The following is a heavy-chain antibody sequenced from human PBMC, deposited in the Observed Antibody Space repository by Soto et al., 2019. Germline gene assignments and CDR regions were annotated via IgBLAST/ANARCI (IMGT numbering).Heavy chain of an antibody. V-gene: IGHV1-69*13. D-gene: IGHD5-18*01. CDR1: GGTFSSYA. J-gene: IGHJ4*02. CDR3: ARLALDTATDLDY. CDR2: IIPIFGTA. Sequence: SVKLSCKASGGTFSSYAISWVRQAPGQGLEWMGGIIPIFGTANYAQKFQGRVTITADESTSTAYMELSSLRSEDTAVYYCARLALDTATDLDYWGQGTLVTVSS.